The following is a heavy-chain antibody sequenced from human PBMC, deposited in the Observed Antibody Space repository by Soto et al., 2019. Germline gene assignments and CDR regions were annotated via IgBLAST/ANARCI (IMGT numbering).Heavy chain of an antibody. CDR1: GYTFSDFS. CDR3: AREYTSSSTRLFQH. J-gene: IGHJ4*02. V-gene: IGHV3-21*01. Sequence: EVQLVESGGGLVKPGGSLRLSCVASGYTFSDFSINWVRQAPGKGLEWVSSISSRSTYIYYADSVKGRFIISRDNAKNSVYFQMNSLRAEDTGVYFCAREYTSSSTRLFQHWGLGTLVTVSS. D-gene: IGHD6-6*01. CDR2: ISSRSTYI.